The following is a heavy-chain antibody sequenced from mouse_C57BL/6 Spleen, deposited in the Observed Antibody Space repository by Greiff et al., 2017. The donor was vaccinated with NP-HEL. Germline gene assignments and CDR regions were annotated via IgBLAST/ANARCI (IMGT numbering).Heavy chain of an antibody. CDR1: GYTFTDYE. CDR2: IDPETGGT. CDR3: TRQEVCDGHFDY. D-gene: IGHD2-3*01. Sequence: VQLVESGAELVRPGASVTLSCKASGYTFTDYEMHWVKQTPVHGLEWIGAIDPETGGTAYNQKFKGKAILTADKSSSTAYMELRSLTSEDSAVYYCTRQEVCDGHFDYWGQGTTLTVSS. J-gene: IGHJ2*01. V-gene: IGHV1-15*01.